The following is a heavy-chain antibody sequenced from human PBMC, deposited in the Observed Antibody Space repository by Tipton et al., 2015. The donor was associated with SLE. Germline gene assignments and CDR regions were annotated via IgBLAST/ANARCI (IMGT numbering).Heavy chain of an antibody. D-gene: IGHD3-22*01. CDR2: VYYSGNT. CDR3: AVPSYDTLGYWYFDL. CDR1: GGSIGSSY. Sequence: TLSLTCTVSGGSIGSSYWCWIRQSPGKGLEWIGNVYYSGNTYYNPSLKSRVTVSVDTSKNQVSLRLSSVTAEDTAVYYCAVPSYDTLGYWYFDLWGQGTLVTVSS. J-gene: IGHJ2*01. V-gene: IGHV4-59*04.